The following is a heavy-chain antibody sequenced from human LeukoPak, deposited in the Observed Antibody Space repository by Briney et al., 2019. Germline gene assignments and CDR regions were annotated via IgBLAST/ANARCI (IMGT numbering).Heavy chain of an antibody. D-gene: IGHD3-22*01. CDR3: ANDSDYDSSGYHLDY. CDR2: ISGSGGST. CDR1: GFTFSSYA. J-gene: IGHJ4*02. Sequence: GGSLRLSCAASGFTFSSYAMSWVRQAPGKGLEWVSAISGSGGSTYYADSVKGRFTISRGNSKNTLYLQMNSLRAEDTAVYYCANDSDYDSSGYHLDYWGQGTLVTVSS. V-gene: IGHV3-23*01.